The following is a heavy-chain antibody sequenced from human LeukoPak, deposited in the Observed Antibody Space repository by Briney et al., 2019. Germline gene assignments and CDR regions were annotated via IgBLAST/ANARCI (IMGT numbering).Heavy chain of an antibody. CDR3: ARVGVHVSWFGEPRSYSDY. J-gene: IGHJ4*02. D-gene: IGHD3-10*01. CDR1: GFTVSSNY. CDR2: IYSGGST. V-gene: IGHV3-53*05. Sequence: GGSLRLSCTASGFTVSSNYMSWVRQAPGKGLEWVSVIYSGGSTYYADSVKGRFTISRDNSKNTLYLQMNSLRAEDTAVYYCARVGVHVSWFGEPRSYSDYWGQGTLVTVSS.